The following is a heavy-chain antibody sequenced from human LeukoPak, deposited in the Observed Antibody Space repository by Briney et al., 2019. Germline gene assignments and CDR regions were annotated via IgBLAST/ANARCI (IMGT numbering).Heavy chain of an antibody. Sequence: PGGSLRLSCAASGFTFSSYAMHWVRQAPGKGLEWVAVISYGGSNKYYADSVKGRFTISRDNSKNTLYLQMNSLRAEDTAVYYCASISTVAATPPGDGMDVWGQGTTVTVSS. CDR1: GFTFSSYA. V-gene: IGHV3-30-3*01. D-gene: IGHD2-15*01. CDR2: ISYGGSNK. J-gene: IGHJ6*02. CDR3: ASISTVAATPPGDGMDV.